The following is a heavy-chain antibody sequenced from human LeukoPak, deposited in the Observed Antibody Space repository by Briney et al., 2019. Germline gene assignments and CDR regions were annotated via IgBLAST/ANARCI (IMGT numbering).Heavy chain of an antibody. CDR1: GGTFNSYA. Sequence: SVKASCKASGGTFNSYAISWGGEAPGQGGGGMGGIIPILGKEKYAQKFQGRDTNTTDESTSKVYMDLRSLRSEDTALYYCARAYCGGDCYNPFDYWGQGTLVTVSS. CDR2: IIPILGKE. CDR3: ARAYCGGDCYNPFDY. V-gene: IGHV1-69*05. D-gene: IGHD2-21*02. J-gene: IGHJ4*02.